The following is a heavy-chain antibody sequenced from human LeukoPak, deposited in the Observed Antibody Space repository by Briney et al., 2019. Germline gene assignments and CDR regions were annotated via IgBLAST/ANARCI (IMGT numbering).Heavy chain of an antibody. Sequence: SVKVSCKASGGTFSSYTISWVRQAPGQGLEWMGWISAYNGNTNYAQKLQGRVTMTTDTSTSTAYMELRSLRSDDTAVYYCARVAGWGRSYWYFDLWGRGTLVTVSS. J-gene: IGHJ2*01. CDR3: ARVAGWGRSYWYFDL. V-gene: IGHV1-18*01. CDR1: GGTFSSYT. D-gene: IGHD7-27*01. CDR2: ISAYNGNT.